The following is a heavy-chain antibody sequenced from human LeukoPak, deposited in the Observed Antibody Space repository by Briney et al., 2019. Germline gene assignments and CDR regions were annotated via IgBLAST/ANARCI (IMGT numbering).Heavy chain of an antibody. Sequence: GGSLRLSCAASGFTFSTYWMHWVRQAPGKGLVWVSRINTDGSSTSYADSVKGRFTVSRDNSKNTLYLQMNSLRAEDTAVYYCAKDGFESYPQLLLSYYYYMDVWGKGTTVTVSS. CDR1: GFTFSTYW. J-gene: IGHJ6*03. V-gene: IGHV3-74*01. CDR3: AKDGFESYPQLLLSYYYYMDV. D-gene: IGHD2-2*01. CDR2: INTDGSST.